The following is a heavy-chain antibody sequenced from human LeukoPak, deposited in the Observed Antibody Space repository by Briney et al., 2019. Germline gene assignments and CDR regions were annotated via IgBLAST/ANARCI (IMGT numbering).Heavy chain of an antibody. J-gene: IGHJ3*02. V-gene: IGHV4-59*01. CDR3: ARESGPITIFGVATTDAFDI. CDR1: GGSISSYY. CDR2: IYYSGST. Sequence: SETRSLTCTVSGGSISSYYWSWIRQPPGKGLEWMGYIYYSGSTNYNPSLKSRVTISVDTSKNQFSLKLSSVTAADTAVYYCARESGPITIFGVATTDAFDIWGQGTMVTVSS. D-gene: IGHD3-3*01.